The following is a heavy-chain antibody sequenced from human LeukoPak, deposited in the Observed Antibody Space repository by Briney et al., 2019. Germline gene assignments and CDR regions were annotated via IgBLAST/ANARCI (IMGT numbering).Heavy chain of an antibody. CDR3: ASLEGYYDSSGYYFGMDV. V-gene: IGHV1-69*13. CDR2: IIPIFGTA. Sequence: SVKVSCKASGYTFTSYGISWVRQAPGQGLEWMGGIIPIFGTANYAQKFQGRVTITADESTSTAYMELSSLRSEDTAVYYCASLEGYYDSSGYYFGMDVWGQGTTVTVS. CDR1: GYTFTSYG. D-gene: IGHD3-22*01. J-gene: IGHJ6*02.